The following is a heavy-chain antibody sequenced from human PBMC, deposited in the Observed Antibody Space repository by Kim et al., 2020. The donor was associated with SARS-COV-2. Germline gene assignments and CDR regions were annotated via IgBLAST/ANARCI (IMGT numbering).Heavy chain of an antibody. D-gene: IGHD3-3*01. Sequence: GGSLRLSCAASGFTFGDYAMHWVRQAPGKGLEWVSGISWNSGSIGYADSVKGRFTISRDNAKNSLYLQMNSLRAEDTALYYCAKAFVLRFLEWSTLVGAFDIWGQGTMVTVSS. V-gene: IGHV3-9*01. CDR2: ISWNSGSI. J-gene: IGHJ3*02. CDR1: GFTFGDYA. CDR3: AKAFVLRFLEWSTLVGAFDI.